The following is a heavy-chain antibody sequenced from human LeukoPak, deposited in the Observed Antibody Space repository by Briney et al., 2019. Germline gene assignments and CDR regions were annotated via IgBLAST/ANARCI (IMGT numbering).Heavy chain of an antibody. CDR1: GYTFIGYY. V-gene: IGHV1-2*02. J-gene: IGHJ6*03. CDR3: ARAGFGIAAAPMTYYYYMDV. CDR2: INPNSGGT. D-gene: IGHD6-13*01. Sequence: ASVKVSCKASGYTFIGYYMHWVRQAPGQGLEWMGWINPNSGGTNYAQKFQGRVTMTRDTSISTAYMELSRLRSDDTAVYYCARAGFGIAAAPMTYYYYMDVWGKGTTVTISS.